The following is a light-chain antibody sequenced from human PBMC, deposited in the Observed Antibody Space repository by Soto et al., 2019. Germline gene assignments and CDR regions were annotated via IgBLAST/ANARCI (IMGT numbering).Light chain of an antibody. CDR3: SSYTSSSTLYV. V-gene: IGLV2-14*01. J-gene: IGLJ1*01. CDR1: SSDVGGYNY. CDR2: DVS. Sequence: QSVLTQPASVSGSPGQSITISCTGTSSDVGGYNYVSWYQQHPGKAPKLMIYDVSNRPSGVSNRFSGSKSGNTASLTISGLQAEDEADYYYSSYTSSSTLYVFGTGTKLT.